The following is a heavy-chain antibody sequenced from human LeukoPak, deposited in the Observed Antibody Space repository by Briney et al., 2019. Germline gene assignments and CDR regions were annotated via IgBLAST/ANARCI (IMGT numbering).Heavy chain of an antibody. CDR3: AKDRSGSYSPGRFEY. D-gene: IGHD1-26*01. J-gene: IGHJ4*02. CDR2: ISGSGGST. Sequence: PGGSLGLSGAASGFTFSSDAVSWVGQAPGKELEWVSAISGSGGSTYYADSVKGRFTISRDNSKNTLYLQMNSLRAEDTAVYYCAKDRSGSYSPGRFEYWGQGTLATVSS. CDR1: GFTFSSDA. V-gene: IGHV3-23*01.